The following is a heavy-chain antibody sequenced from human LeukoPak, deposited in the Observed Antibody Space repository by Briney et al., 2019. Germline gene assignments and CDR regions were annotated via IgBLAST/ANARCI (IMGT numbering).Heavy chain of an antibody. CDR3: ASPLPQTRLGIAAAGPHGDYYYYMDV. D-gene: IGHD6-13*01. CDR1: GFTFSSYS. V-gene: IGHV3-21*01. CDR2: ISSSSSYI. J-gene: IGHJ6*03. Sequence: GGSLRLSCAASGFTFSSYSMNWVRQAPGKGLEWVSSISSSSSYIYYADSVKGRFTISRDNAKNSLYLQMNSLRAEDTAVYYCASPLPQTRLGIAAAGPHGDYYYYMDVWGKGTTVTVSS.